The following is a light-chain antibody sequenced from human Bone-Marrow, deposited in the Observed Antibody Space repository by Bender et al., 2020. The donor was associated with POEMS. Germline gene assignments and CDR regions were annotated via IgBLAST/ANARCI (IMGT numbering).Light chain of an antibody. V-gene: IGLV2-8*01. CDR1: SSDDGRYDF. CDR2: DVT. Sequence: QSALTQPPSASGSPGQSVTISCTGTSSDDGRYDFVSWFQQYPGRAPKLILYDVTKRPSGVSDRFSGTKSGNRASLTVSGLRPEDEADYYCASHAGSSVVFGGGTKLTVL. CDR3: ASHAGSSVV. J-gene: IGLJ3*02.